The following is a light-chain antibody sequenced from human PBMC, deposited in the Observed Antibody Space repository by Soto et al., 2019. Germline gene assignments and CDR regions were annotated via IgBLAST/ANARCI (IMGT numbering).Light chain of an antibody. CDR2: DVS. CDR3: SAYTSSSTVV. J-gene: IGLJ2*01. Sequence: QSVLTQPASVSGSPGQSITISCTGTSSDVGGYNYVSWYQQHPGKAPKLMIYDVSPRPSGVSNRFSGSKSGNTASLTISGLQAEDQADYYGSAYTSSSTVVFGGGTQRTVL. CDR1: SSDVGGYNY. V-gene: IGLV2-14*01.